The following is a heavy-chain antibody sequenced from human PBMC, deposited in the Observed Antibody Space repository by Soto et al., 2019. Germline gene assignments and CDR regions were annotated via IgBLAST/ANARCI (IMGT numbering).Heavy chain of an antibody. CDR1: GFTFSAYD. CDR2: IGAADDP. CDR3: ARAYSGRLPRRADYYFAMDV. Sequence: LRLSCAASGFTFSAYDMHWVRQTTGKGLEWVSAIGAADDPYYLGSVKGRFTISRENAKNSLYLQMNSLRAEDTAVYYCARAYSGRLPRRADYYFAMDVWGQGTTVTVSS. J-gene: IGHJ6*02. D-gene: IGHD2-15*01. V-gene: IGHV3-13*05.